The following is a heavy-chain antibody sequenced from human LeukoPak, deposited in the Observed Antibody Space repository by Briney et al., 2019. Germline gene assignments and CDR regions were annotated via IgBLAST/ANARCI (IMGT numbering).Heavy chain of an antibody. CDR3: ARVTMVYPPTRHGMDV. CDR1: GGSISGYY. CDR2: INHSGST. D-gene: IGHD2-8*01. Sequence: SETLSLTCTVSGGSISGYYWSWIRQPPGKGLEWIGEINHSGSTNYNPSLKSRVTISVDTSKNQFSLKLSSVTAADTAVYYCARVTMVYPPTRHGMDVWGQGTTVTVSS. V-gene: IGHV4-34*01. J-gene: IGHJ6*02.